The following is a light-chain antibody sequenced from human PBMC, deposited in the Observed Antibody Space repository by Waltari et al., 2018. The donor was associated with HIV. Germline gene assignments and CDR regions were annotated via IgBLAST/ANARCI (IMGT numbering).Light chain of an antibody. Sequence: QAVVTQEPSLTVSPGGTVTLTCGSSTGAVPSGHYPYWFQQKPGQAPRTLINDTNTKHSWTPARFSGSLLGGKAALTLSGAQPEDEAEYYCLLSYSGTRVFGGGTKLTVL. J-gene: IGLJ3*02. CDR3: LLSYSGTRV. CDR2: DTN. CDR1: TGAVPSGHY. V-gene: IGLV7-46*01.